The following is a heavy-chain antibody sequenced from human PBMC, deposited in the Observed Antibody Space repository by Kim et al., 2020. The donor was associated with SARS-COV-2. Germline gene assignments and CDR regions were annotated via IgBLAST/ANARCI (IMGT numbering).Heavy chain of an antibody. CDR3: AKGKYSSTWYPVWFFDF. CDR2: ISGSGAGT. Sequence: GGSLRLSCAVSGVTFSSYAMSWVRQAPGRGLEWVSGISGSGAGTYYADSVKGRFTISRDNSKNTLYLQMNSLRAEDTAVYYCAKGKYSSTWYPVWFFDFWGQGSLVTVSS. V-gene: IGHV3-23*01. J-gene: IGHJ4*02. D-gene: IGHD6-13*01. CDR1: GVTFSSYA.